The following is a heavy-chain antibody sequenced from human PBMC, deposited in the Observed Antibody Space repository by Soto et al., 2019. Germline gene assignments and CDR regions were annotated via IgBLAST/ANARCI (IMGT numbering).Heavy chain of an antibody. D-gene: IGHD2-8*02. CDR1: GFTFSSYG. CDR3: STGGGRGYFDL. J-gene: IGHJ2*01. Sequence: QVQLVESGGGVVQPGRSLRLSCAASGFTFSSYGMHWVRQAPGKGLEWVAVIWYDGSNKYYADSVKGRFTISRDNSKNTLYLQRNSLRAEDTAVYYCSTGGGRGYFDLWGRGTLVTVSS. CDR2: IWYDGSNK. V-gene: IGHV3-33*01.